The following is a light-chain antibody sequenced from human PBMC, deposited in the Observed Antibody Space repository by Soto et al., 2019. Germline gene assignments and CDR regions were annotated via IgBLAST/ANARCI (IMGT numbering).Light chain of an antibody. J-gene: IGKJ3*01. V-gene: IGKV1-12*01. CDR1: QDIITW. Sequence: DIKMTQSPSYGSASEGDRVTITCRASQDIITWLAWFQQKPGKAPRLLIYSASTLQRGVPSRFSGSGSGTEFTLTINRLQPEDVATYFCQQSDSFPFTFGPGTKVDV. CDR2: SAS. CDR3: QQSDSFPFT.